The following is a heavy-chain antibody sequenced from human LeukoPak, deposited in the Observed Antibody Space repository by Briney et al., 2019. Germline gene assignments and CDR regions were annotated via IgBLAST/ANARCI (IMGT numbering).Heavy chain of an antibody. CDR3: ARQIQLSYYYYYYMDV. CDR2: IYTSGST. J-gene: IGHJ6*03. CDR1: GGSISSGSYY. V-gene: IGHV4-61*02. D-gene: IGHD5-18*01. Sequence: SETLSLTCTVSGGSISSGSYYWSWIRQHAGKGLEWIGRIYTSGSTNYNPSLKSRVTISVDTSKNQFSLKLSSVTAADTAVYYCARQIQLSYYYYYYMDVWGKGTTVTVSS.